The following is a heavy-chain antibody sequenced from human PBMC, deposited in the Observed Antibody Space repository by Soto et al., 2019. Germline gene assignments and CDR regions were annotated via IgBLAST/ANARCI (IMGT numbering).Heavy chain of an antibody. J-gene: IGHJ6*02. D-gene: IGHD2-15*01. CDR3: ARIKLVDFFFINVDVYDMDV. CDR1: GFTFSSYA. V-gene: IGHV3-48*02. CDR2: ISSDSRNI. Sequence: GGSLRLSCAASGFTFSSYAMSWVRQAPGKGLEWVSYISSDSRNIYHGDSVKGRFTISIDNARNSVYLQMNSLRDEDTAVYYCARIKLVDFFFINVDVYDMDVWGQGTPVTVSS.